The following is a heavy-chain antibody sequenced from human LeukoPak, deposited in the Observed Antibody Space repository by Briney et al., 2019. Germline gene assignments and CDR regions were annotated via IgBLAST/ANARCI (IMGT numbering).Heavy chain of an antibody. CDR2: IYHSGST. CDR3: ARDLRVVPAATNWFDP. D-gene: IGHD2-2*01. V-gene: IGHV4-4*02. J-gene: IGHJ5*02. Sequence: PSETLSLTCAVSGGSISSSNWWSWVRQPPGKGLEWIGEIYHSGSTNYNPSLKRRVTISVDKSKNQFSLKLSSVTAADTAVYYCARDLRVVPAATNWFDPWGQGTLVTVSS. CDR1: GGSISSSNW.